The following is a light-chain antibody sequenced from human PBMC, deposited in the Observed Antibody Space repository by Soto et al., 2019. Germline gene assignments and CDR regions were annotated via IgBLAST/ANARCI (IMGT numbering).Light chain of an antibody. CDR3: QQYNFWPPLT. J-gene: IGKJ4*01. CDR2: DAS. CDR1: QSVWSN. V-gene: IGKV3-15*01. Sequence: EIVMTQSPATLSVSPGERATLSCRASQSVWSNIAWYQQKPGQAPRLLIYDASTRATGIPARFSGSGSGTEFTLTISTLESEDFAVYYCQQYNFWPPLTFGGGTKVEIK.